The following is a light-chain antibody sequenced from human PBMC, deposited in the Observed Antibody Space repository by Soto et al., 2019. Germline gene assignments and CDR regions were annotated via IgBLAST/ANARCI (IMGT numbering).Light chain of an antibody. Sequence: EIVMTQSPATLSVSPGERATLSCRASQSVRSNLAWYQQKPGQAPRLLIHGAFTRATGIPARFSGSGSGTDFTLTISSLQPEDFATYYCQQANSFPLTFGGGTKVDIK. V-gene: IGKV3-15*01. CDR3: QQANSFPLT. CDR2: GAF. CDR1: QSVRSN. J-gene: IGKJ4*01.